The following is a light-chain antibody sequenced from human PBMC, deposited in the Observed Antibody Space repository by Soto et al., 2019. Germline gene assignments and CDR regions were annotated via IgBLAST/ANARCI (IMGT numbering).Light chain of an antibody. V-gene: IGLV2-14*01. CDR1: SSDVGGYNY. J-gene: IGLJ2*01. CDR2: DVI. Sequence: QSVLTQPASVSGSPGQSITISCTGSSSDVGGYNYVSWYQQHPGKAPKLMIYDVINRPSGVSNRFSGSKSGKTASLTISGLQAGDEADYYCSSYTSSSTLVFGGGSKLTVL. CDR3: SSYTSSSTLV.